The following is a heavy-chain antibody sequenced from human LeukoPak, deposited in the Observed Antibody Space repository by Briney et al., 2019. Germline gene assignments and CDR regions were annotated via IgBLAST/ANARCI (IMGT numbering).Heavy chain of an antibody. V-gene: IGHV3-15*01. CDR1: GFTFSNAW. J-gene: IGHJ4*02. CDR3: TTDFYYDSSGYSWYFDY. Sequence: GGSLRLSCAASGFTFSNAWMSWVRQAPGKGLEWVGRIKSKTDGGTTDYAALVKGRFTISRDDSKNTLYLQMNSLKTEDTAVYYCTTDFYYDSSGYSWYFDYWGQGTLVTVSS. D-gene: IGHD3-22*01. CDR2: IKSKTDGGTT.